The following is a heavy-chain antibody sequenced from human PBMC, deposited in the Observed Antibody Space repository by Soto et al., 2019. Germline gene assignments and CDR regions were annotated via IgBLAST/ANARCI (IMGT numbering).Heavy chain of an antibody. Sequence: EVQLVESGGGLVQPGGSLSLSCGASGFTFSSYWMHWVRQAPGKGLVWVSRVNIDESRTSYAVSMKGRFTLSRDNAKNTLYLQMSSLRAEDTAVYYIARVLNGQWYFDYWCQGTQVTVSS. CDR1: GFTFSSYW. V-gene: IGHV3-74*01. D-gene: IGHD6-19*01. CDR2: VNIDESRT. CDR3: ARVLNGQWYFDY. J-gene: IGHJ4*02.